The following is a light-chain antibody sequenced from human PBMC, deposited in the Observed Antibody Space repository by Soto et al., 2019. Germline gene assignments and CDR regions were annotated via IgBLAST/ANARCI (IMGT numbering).Light chain of an antibody. CDR3: QHYGSSPQT. V-gene: IGKV3-20*01. Sequence: EIVLTQSPGTLSLSPGERATLSCRASQGVSGSYLAWYQQKPGQAPRLLIYGASSRATGIPNRFSGSESGTDFTLTISRLEPEDFAVYYCQHYGSSPQTFGQGTKVEIK. J-gene: IGKJ1*01. CDR1: QGVSGSY. CDR2: GAS.